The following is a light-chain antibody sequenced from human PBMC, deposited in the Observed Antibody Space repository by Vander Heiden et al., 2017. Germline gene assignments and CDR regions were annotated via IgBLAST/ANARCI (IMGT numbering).Light chain of an antibody. CDR1: RSINAD. Sequence: IVLTLSPLTLRLSSGEGATLPCRASRSINADLAWYQQKPGQSPRLLIYDASNRATGIPARFSGSGSGTDFTLTISRLEAEDFAVYYCLQRNSWPRTFGQGTKVEI. CDR2: DAS. J-gene: IGKJ2*01. CDR3: LQRNSWPRT. V-gene: IGKV3-11*01.